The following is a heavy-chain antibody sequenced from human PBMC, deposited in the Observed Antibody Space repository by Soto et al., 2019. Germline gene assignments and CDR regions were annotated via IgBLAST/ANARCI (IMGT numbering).Heavy chain of an antibody. V-gene: IGHV3-66*01. J-gene: IGHJ3*02. CDR1: GFIVSDTY. D-gene: IGHD2-15*01. CDR3: AREPRYCRSGSCSITGDAYDI. CDR2: ISNRGDT. Sequence: WGSLRLSFTASGFIVSDTYVNWVSQAPGKGLEWVSVISNRGDTHYADSVRGRFSLSRDISDNTLHLQMNNLRVEDTAVYYCAREPRYCRSGSCSITGDAYDIWGQGTMVTVSS.